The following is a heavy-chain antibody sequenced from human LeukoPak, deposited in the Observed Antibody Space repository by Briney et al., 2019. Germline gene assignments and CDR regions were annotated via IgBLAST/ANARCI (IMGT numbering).Heavy chain of an antibody. V-gene: IGHV1-69*04. CDR2: IIPILGIA. Sequence: SVKVSCKASGGTFSSYAISWVRQAPGQGLEWMGRIIPILGIANYAQKFQGRVTITADKSTSTAYMELSSLRSEDTAVYYCAREGSSGWPDYWGQGTLVTVSS. J-gene: IGHJ4*02. D-gene: IGHD6-19*01. CDR1: GGTFSSYA. CDR3: AREGSSGWPDY.